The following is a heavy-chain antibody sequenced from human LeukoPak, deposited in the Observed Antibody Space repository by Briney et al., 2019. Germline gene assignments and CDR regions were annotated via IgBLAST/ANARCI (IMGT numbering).Heavy chain of an antibody. J-gene: IGHJ4*02. V-gene: IGHV3-30-3*01. CDR1: GFTFSSYA. CDR2: ISYDGSNK. D-gene: IGHD1-1*01. Sequence: GGSLRLSCAASGFTFSSYAMHWVRQAPGKGLEWVAVISYDGSNKYYADSVKGRFTISRDNSKNTLYLQMNSLRAEDTAVYYCARDYWRSIDHWGQGTLVTVSS. CDR3: ARDYWRSIDH.